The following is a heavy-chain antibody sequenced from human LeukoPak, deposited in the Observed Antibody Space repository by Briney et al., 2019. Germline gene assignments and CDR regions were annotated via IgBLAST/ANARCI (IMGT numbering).Heavy chain of an antibody. V-gene: IGHV3-66*01. Sequence: GGSLRLSCAASGITVTSIYMSWVRQAPGKGLEWVSVIYSDGSTYYADSVKGRFSISRDNSKNTVYLQVNRLRAEDTAVYYCARDIGSSAGFDYWGQGTLVPVSS. CDR3: ARDIGSSAGFDY. J-gene: IGHJ4*02. D-gene: IGHD6-13*01. CDR1: GITVTSIY. CDR2: IYSDGST.